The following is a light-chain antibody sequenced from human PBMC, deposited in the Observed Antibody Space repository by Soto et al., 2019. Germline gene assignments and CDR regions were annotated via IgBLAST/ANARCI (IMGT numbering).Light chain of an antibody. J-gene: IGLJ3*02. CDR2: EVS. Sequence: QSALTQHASVSGSPGQSITISCTGTSSDAGRYNLVSWYQQHPGKAPKLMIYEVSKRPSGVSNRFSGSKSGNTASLTISGLQAEDEADYYCCSYAGSSTFNWVFGGGTKLTVL. CDR3: CSYAGSSTFNWV. V-gene: IGLV2-23*02. CDR1: SSDAGRYNL.